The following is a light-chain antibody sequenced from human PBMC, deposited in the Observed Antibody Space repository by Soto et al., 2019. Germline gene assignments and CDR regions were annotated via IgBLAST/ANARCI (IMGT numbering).Light chain of an antibody. CDR2: GAS. V-gene: IGKV3-15*01. J-gene: IGKJ4*01. Sequence: EVVMTQSPGTLSVSPGDRASLSCRASQSVGSSFAWYQQKPGQAPRLLIYGASTRATGIPARFSGSGSGTEFTLTISSLHSEDFAVYYCQQYSWWPLTFGGGTNVEIK. CDR3: QQYSWWPLT. CDR1: QSVGSS.